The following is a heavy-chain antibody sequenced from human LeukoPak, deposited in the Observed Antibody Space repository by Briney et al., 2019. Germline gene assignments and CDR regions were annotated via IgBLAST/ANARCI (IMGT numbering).Heavy chain of an antibody. CDR2: INHSGST. Sequence: SETLSLTCAVYGGSFSGYYWSWIRQPPGKGLEWIGEINHSGSTNYNLSLKSRVTISVDTSKNQFSLKLSSVTAADTAVYYCARGPRRVTTLNYYMDVWGKGTTVTVSS. J-gene: IGHJ6*03. CDR3: ARGPRRVTTLNYYMDV. D-gene: IGHD4-17*01. V-gene: IGHV4-34*01. CDR1: GGSFSGYY.